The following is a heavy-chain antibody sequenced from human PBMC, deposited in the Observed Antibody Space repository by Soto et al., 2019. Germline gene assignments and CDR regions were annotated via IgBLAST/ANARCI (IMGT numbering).Heavy chain of an antibody. CDR3: AREWPVGYSYGYPNPYFDY. Sequence: ASVKVSCKASGGTFSSYAISWVRQAPGQGLEWMGGIVPIFGTANYAQKFQGRVTITADESTSTAYMELSSLRSEDTAVYYCAREWPVGYSYGYPNPYFDYWGRGTLVTVSS. J-gene: IGHJ4*02. D-gene: IGHD5-18*01. V-gene: IGHV1-69*13. CDR1: GGTFSSYA. CDR2: IVPIFGTA.